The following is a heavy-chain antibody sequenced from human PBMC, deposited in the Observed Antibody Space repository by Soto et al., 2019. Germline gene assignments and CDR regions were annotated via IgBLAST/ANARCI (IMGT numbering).Heavy chain of an antibody. D-gene: IGHD3-3*01. CDR3: AKDLLRFLEWLTIDY. J-gene: IGHJ4*02. CDR1: GFTFSSYG. Sequence: GGSLRLSCAASGFTFSSYGMHWVRQAPGKGLEWVAVISYDGSNKYYADSVKGRFTISRDNSKNTLYLQMNSLRAEDTAVYYCAKDLLRFLEWLTIDYWGQGTLVTVSS. V-gene: IGHV3-30*18. CDR2: ISYDGSNK.